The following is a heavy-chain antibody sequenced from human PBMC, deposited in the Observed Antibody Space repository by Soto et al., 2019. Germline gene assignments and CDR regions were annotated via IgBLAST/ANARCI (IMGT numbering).Heavy chain of an antibody. CDR3: ARGVESLRFLEWLGPFDP. V-gene: IGHV4-59*01. D-gene: IGHD3-3*01. CDR2: IYYSGST. CDR1: GGSISSYY. J-gene: IGHJ5*02. Sequence: SETLSLTCTVSGGSISSYYWSWIRQPPGKGLEWIGYIYYSGSTNYNPSLKSRVTISVDTSKNQFSLKLSSVTAADMAVYYCARGVESLRFLEWLGPFDPWGQGTLVTVSS.